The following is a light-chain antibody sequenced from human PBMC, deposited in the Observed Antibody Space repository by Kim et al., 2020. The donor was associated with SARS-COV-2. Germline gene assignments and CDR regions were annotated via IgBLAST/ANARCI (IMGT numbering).Light chain of an antibody. J-gene: IGKJ4*01. CDR1: QNVNNNY. CDR3: QQYGTSPLT. CDR2: GAS. Sequence: NLLTQSPGTLSLSPGDRAALSCRASQNVNNNYLAWYQQKPGQAPRLLIYGASRRATGIPDRFSGSASGTDFILTITRLEPEDFAMYYCQQYGTSPLTFGGGTKVDIK. V-gene: IGKV3-20*01.